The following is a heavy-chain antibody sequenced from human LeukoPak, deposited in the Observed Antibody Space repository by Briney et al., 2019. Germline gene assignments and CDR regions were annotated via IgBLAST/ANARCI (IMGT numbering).Heavy chain of an antibody. J-gene: IGHJ5*02. Sequence: PSETLSLTCTVSGGSISNSDYYWGWIRQPPGKGLEWIGYIYYFGNTNYNPSLKSRVTISVDTSKNQFSLKLSSVTAADTAVYYCATSGMVRGHGDWFDPWGQGTLVTVSS. CDR1: GGSISNSDYY. CDR3: ATSGMVRGHGDWFDP. V-gene: IGHV4-30-4*08. D-gene: IGHD3-10*01. CDR2: IYYFGNT.